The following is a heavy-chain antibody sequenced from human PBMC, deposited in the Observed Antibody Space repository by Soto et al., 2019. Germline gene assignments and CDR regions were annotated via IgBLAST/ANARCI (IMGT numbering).Heavy chain of an antibody. CDR3: ARGLTMGQLPSHFDH. Sequence: PSETLSLTCTVSGGSVNNDNFYWSWIRQPPGKGLEWIGYVHSSGITNYNPSLKRRVTISVDTSRNQFSLRLSSVTAADTAVYYCARGLTMGQLPSHFDHWGQGTLVTVSS. D-gene: IGHD3-16*01. J-gene: IGHJ5*02. V-gene: IGHV4-61*01. CDR1: GGSVNNDNFY. CDR2: VHSSGIT.